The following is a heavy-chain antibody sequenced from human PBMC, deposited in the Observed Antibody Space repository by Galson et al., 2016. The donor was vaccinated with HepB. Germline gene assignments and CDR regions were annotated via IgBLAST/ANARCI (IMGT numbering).Heavy chain of an antibody. Sequence: SLRLSCAASRFTFSDNWMNWVRQAPGKGLEWVANIKQEGREKNYVDSVKGRFITSRDNAKNSLYLQMNSLRVEDTAVYYCARGVGWLIEDLGQGTLVTVSS. D-gene: IGHD3-9*01. CDR2: IKQEGREK. CDR3: ARGVGWLIED. V-gene: IGHV3-7*03. J-gene: IGHJ4*02. CDR1: RFTFSDNW.